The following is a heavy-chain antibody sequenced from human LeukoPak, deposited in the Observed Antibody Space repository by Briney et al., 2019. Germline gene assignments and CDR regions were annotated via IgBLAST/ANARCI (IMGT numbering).Heavy chain of an antibody. CDR3: AGARRGGYDLAY. V-gene: IGHV3-48*03. CDR2: ISSSGSTI. CDR1: GFTFSSYE. J-gene: IGHJ4*02. Sequence: GGSLRLSCAASGFTFSSYEMNWVRQAPGKRLERVSYISSSGSTIYYADSVKGRFTISRDNAKNSLYLQMNSLRAEDTAVYYCAGARRGGYDLAYWGQGTLVTVSS. D-gene: IGHD5-12*01.